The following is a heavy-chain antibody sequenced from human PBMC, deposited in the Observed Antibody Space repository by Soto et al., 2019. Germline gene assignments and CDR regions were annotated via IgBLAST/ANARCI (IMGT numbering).Heavy chain of an antibody. CDR1: GFTFNMSA. D-gene: IGHD2-2*02. J-gene: IGHJ4*02. V-gene: IGHV3-23*01. CDR2: TGGSGRTT. Sequence: EVPMLESGGGWVQPGGSLRLSCAASGFTFNMSAMTWVRQAPGKVLEWVSTTGGSGRTTYYAQSVKGRCTVSRDTSKNTLDLEMSSLRSEDTAVYYCATVHNTSRSFDYWGQGTLVPVSS. CDR3: ATVHNTSRSFDY.